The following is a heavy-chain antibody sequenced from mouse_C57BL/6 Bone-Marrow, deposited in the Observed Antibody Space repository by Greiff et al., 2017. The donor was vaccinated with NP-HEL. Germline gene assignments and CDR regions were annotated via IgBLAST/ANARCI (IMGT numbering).Heavy chain of an antibody. CDR3: ARIRIYDGYYVSIPFAY. CDR2: IWWDDDK. CDR1: GFSLSTFGMG. J-gene: IGHJ3*01. Sequence: QVTLKESGPGILQPSQSLSLTCSFSGFSLSTFGMGVGWIRQPSGKGLEWLAHIWWDDDKYYNPALKSRLTISKDTSKNQVFLKIANVDTADTATYYCARIRIYDGYYVSIPFAYWGQGTLVTVSA. D-gene: IGHD2-3*01. V-gene: IGHV8-8*01.